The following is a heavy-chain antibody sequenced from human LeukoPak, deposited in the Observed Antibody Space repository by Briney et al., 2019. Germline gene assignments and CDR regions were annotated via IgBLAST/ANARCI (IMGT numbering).Heavy chain of an antibody. D-gene: IGHD3-22*01. V-gene: IGHV4-59*08. CDR1: GGSISSYY. J-gene: IGHJ4*02. CDR2: IYYSGST. CDR3: ARRTLYDSSGYYYDY. Sequence: SETLSLTCTVSGGSISSYYWSWIRQPPGKGLEWIGYIYYSGSTNYNPSLKSRVTISVDTSKNQFSLKLSSVTAADTAVYYCARRTLYDSSGYYYDYWGQGTLVTVSS.